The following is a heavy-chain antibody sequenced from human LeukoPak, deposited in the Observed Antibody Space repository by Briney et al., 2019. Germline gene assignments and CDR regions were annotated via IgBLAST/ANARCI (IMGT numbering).Heavy chain of an antibody. CDR1: GFTVSTXX. CDR2: XXXXINT. J-gene: IGHJ6*02. D-gene: IGHD3-10*01. Sequence: PGGSLRLSCAASGFTVSTXXXSWVRQAPGKXXXXXXXXXXXINTYYADSVKGRFTISRDDSKNTLYLEMNNLRAEDTAVYYCARDGGSGTYYLNYYYYGLDVWGQGTTVTVSS. CDR3: ARDGGSGTYYLNYYYYGLDV. V-gene: IGHV3-66*01.